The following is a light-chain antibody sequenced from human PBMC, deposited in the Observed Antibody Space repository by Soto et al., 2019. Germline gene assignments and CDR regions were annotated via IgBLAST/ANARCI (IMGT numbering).Light chain of an antibody. V-gene: IGKV1-5*01. J-gene: IGKJ1*01. CDR1: QSISSW. CDR3: QQYNSYSL. Sequence: DIQMTQPPSTLSASVGDRVTITCRASQSISSWLAWYQQKPGKAPKLLIYDASSLESGVPSRFSGSGSGTEFTLTISSLQPDDFATYYCQQYNSYSLFGQGTKVDIK. CDR2: DAS.